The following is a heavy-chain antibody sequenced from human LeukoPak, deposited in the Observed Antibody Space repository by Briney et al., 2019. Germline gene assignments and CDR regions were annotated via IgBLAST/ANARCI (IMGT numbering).Heavy chain of an antibody. V-gene: IGHV1-46*02. Sequence: VASVKVSCKASGYTFNSYYMYWVRQAPGEGLEWMGIINPSGGSTTYAQKFQGRVTMTSDTSTSTVHMEMNSLRSEDTAVYYCARASLRGLAAYYYYYIDVWGKGTTVTVSS. CDR1: GYTFNSYY. CDR2: INPSGGST. J-gene: IGHJ6*03. D-gene: IGHD3-10*01. CDR3: ARASLRGLAAYYYYYIDV.